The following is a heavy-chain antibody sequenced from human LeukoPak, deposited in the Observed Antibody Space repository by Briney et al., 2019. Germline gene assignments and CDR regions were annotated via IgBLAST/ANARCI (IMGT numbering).Heavy chain of an antibody. V-gene: IGHV3-74*03. CDR1: GFTFSSDR. CDR3: VRGGFNGN. CDR2: IEADGTGA. D-gene: IGHD2-8*01. J-gene: IGHJ4*02. Sequence: GGSLRLSCIAAGFTFSSDRMHWVSQVPGKGLVWVSRIEADGTGALYADAVEGRFTISRDNVKNMLYLQMNSVRVEDTAVYYCVRGGFNGNWGQGTLVTVSS.